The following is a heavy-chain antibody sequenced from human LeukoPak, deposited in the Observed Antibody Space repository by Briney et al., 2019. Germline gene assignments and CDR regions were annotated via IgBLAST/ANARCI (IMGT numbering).Heavy chain of an antibody. D-gene: IGHD2-2*01. CDR1: GFTFSSYS. CDR2: INSDGSNT. J-gene: IGHJ4*02. Sequence: GGSLRLSCAASGFTFSSYSLNWVRRAPGKGLVWVSHINSDGSNTNYADSVKGRFTISRDNAKNTVYLQMNSLRAEDTAVYYCAARGYCSGTSCLLEYWGQGTLVTVSS. CDR3: AARGYCSGTSCLLEY. V-gene: IGHV3-74*01.